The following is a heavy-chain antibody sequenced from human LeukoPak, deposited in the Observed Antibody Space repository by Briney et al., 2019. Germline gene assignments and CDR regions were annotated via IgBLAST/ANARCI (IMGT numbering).Heavy chain of an antibody. CDR2: INSDGSST. V-gene: IGHV3-74*01. J-gene: IGHJ3*02. CDR1: GFTFSSYW. CDR3: ARVARYDYGDLRAFDI. Sequence: GGSLRLSCAASGFTFSSYWMHWVRQAPGKGLVWVSRINSDGSSTSYADSVKGRFTISRDNAKNTLYLQMNSLRAEDTAVYYCARVARYDYGDLRAFDIWGQGTMITVSS. D-gene: IGHD4-17*01.